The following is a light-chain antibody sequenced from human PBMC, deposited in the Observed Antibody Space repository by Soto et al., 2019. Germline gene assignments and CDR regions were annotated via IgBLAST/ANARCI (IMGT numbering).Light chain of an antibody. CDR2: SAS. V-gene: IGKV3-15*01. CDR3: QQGHHWPLT. J-gene: IGKJ2*01. CDR1: QSISTE. Sequence: EIVMTQSPATLSVSPGERATLSCRASQSISTELAWYQQKPGQTPRLLIYSASTRATGLPARFTGSGSGSEFTLPVSGLQSESFAVYYCQQGHHWPLTFGQGTRLEI.